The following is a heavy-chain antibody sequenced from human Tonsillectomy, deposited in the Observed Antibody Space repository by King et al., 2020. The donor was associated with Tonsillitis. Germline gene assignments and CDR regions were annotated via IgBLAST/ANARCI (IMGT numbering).Heavy chain of an antibody. Sequence: QLQESGPGVVKPAETLSLTCSVSGDSISSTDHYWAWIRQPPGQGLEWIGYMDYRGTIFYNPSLKSRVTISGGTSENRFSLKLSSVTAADTAVYFCARYVSGTFDDWGQGALVTVSS. CDR2: MDYRGTI. CDR1: GDSISSTDHY. J-gene: IGHJ4*02. D-gene: IGHD1-26*01. CDR3: ARYVSGTFDD. V-gene: IGHV4-39*01.